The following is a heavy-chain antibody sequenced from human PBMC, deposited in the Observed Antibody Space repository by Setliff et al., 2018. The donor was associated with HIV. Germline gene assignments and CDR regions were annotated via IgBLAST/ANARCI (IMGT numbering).Heavy chain of an antibody. CDR3: ARQGNWEFDY. J-gene: IGHJ4*02. Sequence: PGGSLRLSCAASGFLFHTYWMSWVRQAPGKGLEWVANIKEDGSEKYYVDSVKGRFTISRDNAENSLYLQMISLRAEDTALYYCARQGNWEFDYWGQGTLVTVSS. CDR2: IKEDGSEK. CDR1: GFLFHTYW. D-gene: IGHD7-27*01. V-gene: IGHV3-7*02.